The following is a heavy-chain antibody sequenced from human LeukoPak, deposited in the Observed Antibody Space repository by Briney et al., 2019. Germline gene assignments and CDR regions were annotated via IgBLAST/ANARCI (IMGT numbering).Heavy chain of an antibody. CDR2: INLDGSQK. CDR3: AKWALLWFGELLYGQNWFDP. J-gene: IGHJ5*02. Sequence: PGGSLRLSCAASGFTFSNYWMAWVRQAPGKGPEWVANINLDGSQKYYVDSVKGRFTISRDNSKNTLYLQMNSLRAEDTAVYYCAKWALLWFGELLYGQNWFDPWGQGTLVTVSS. V-gene: IGHV3-7*01. CDR1: GFTFSNYW. D-gene: IGHD3-10*01.